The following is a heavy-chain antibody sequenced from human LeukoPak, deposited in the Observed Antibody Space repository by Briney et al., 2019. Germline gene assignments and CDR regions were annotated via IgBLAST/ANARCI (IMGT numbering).Heavy chain of an antibody. Sequence: ASVKVSCKAFGYTFTGYYMHWVRQAPGQGLEWMGWINPNSGGTNYAQKFQGRVTMTRDTSIGTAYMELSRLRSDDTAVYYCARVRDGYNGGLEYWGQGTLVTVSS. D-gene: IGHD5-24*01. CDR2: INPNSGGT. J-gene: IGHJ4*02. CDR1: GYTFTGYY. CDR3: ARVRDGYNGGLEY. V-gene: IGHV1-2*02.